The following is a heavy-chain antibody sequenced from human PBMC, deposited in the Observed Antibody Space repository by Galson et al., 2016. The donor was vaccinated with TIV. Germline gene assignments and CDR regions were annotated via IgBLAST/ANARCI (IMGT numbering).Heavy chain of an antibody. CDR3: ARPSDSSWYFDL. CDR1: GGSFSNYY. Sequence: SVKVSCKASGGSFSNYYINWVRQARGQGPEWMGGIVPIYRSPKYARRFQGRVTITADESTSTVFVELTSLTSDDTATYYCARPSDSSWYFDLWGRGTQVIVSS. D-gene: IGHD6-13*01. J-gene: IGHJ2*01. V-gene: IGHV1-69*13. CDR2: IVPIYRSP.